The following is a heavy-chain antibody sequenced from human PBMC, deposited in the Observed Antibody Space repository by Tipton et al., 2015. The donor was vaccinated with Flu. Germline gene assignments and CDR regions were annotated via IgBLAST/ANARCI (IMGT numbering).Heavy chain of an antibody. D-gene: IGHD4-11*01. CDR3: ATLQAPPGPPS. J-gene: IGHJ5*02. Sequence: TLSLTCTVSGGSFSNYYWNWIRQPPGKGLEWIGYIFYTGDTSYNPSLKSRVTISTETSKNQFSLKLTSVTAADTACYYCATLQAPPGPPSWGQGTLVTVSS. V-gene: IGHV4-59*12. CDR2: IFYTGDT. CDR1: GGSFSNYY.